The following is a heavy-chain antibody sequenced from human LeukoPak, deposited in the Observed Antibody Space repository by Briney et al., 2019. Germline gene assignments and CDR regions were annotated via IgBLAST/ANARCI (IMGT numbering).Heavy chain of an antibody. CDR2: ISNDGSNK. CDR1: GFTFSSYG. V-gene: IGHV3-30*18. CDR3: AKVSTSMQQRGNFDN. D-gene: IGHD2-2*01. Sequence: SGGSLRLSCAASGFTFSSYGMHWVRQAPGKGLEWVAVISNDGSNKYYADSVKGRFTISRDNSKNTLYLQMNSLRGEDTAVYYGAKVSTSMQQRGNFDNWGQGTLVTVSS. J-gene: IGHJ4*02.